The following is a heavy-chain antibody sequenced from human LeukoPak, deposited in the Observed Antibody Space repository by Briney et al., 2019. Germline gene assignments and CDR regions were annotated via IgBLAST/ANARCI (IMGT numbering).Heavy chain of an antibody. V-gene: IGHV4-30-2*01. CDR2: MYDGGNT. D-gene: IGHD3-10*01. CDR3: ARDLGKDSGTNNWFDP. J-gene: IGHJ5*02. Sequence: PSETLSLTCTVSGGSITSGGYFWNWIRQPPGKGLEWIGYMYDGGNTYYNPSLKSRVTFSVDRSKNQLSLKLTSVTAADTALYYCARDLGKDSGTNNWFDPWGQGTQVTVSS. CDR1: GGSITSGGYF.